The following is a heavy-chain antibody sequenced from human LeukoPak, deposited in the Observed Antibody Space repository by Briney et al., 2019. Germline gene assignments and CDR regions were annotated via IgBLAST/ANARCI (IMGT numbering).Heavy chain of an antibody. Sequence: KPSETLSLTCTVSGGSISNYYWSWIRQPPGKGLEWIGYIYYGGGTNYNPSLKSRVTISLDTSKNQFSLKLSSVTAADTAVYYCARFCSSSICYGFDPWGQGTLVTVSS. J-gene: IGHJ5*02. CDR1: GGSISNYY. V-gene: IGHV4-59*01. CDR2: IYYGGGT. D-gene: IGHD2-2*01. CDR3: ARFCSSSICYGFDP.